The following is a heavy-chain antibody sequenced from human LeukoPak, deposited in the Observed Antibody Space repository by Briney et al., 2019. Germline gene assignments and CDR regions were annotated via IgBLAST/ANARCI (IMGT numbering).Heavy chain of an antibody. CDR3: ARDRLGAGSFDI. CDR1: GFTFDDYG. V-gene: IGHV3-20*04. Sequence: GGSLRLSCAASGFTFDDYGMSWVRQAPGKGLEWVSGINWNGGSTGYADSVKGRFTISRDNAKNSLYLQMNSLRDEDTAVYYCARDRLGAGSFDIWGQGTMVTVSS. J-gene: IGHJ3*02. CDR2: INWNGGST. D-gene: IGHD7-27*01.